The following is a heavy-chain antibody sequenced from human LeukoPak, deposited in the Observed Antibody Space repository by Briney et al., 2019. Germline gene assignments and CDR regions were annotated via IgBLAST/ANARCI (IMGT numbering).Heavy chain of an antibody. CDR2: ISSSSSTI. CDR3: AKQDTSMDYFDY. D-gene: IGHD5-18*01. J-gene: IGHJ4*02. Sequence: GGSLRLSCAASGFTFSSYSMNWVRQAPGKGLEWVSYISSSSSTIYYADSVKGRFTISRDNSKNTLYLQMNSLRAEDTAIYYCAKQDTSMDYFDYWGRGTLVSVSS. V-gene: IGHV3-48*01. CDR1: GFTFSSYS.